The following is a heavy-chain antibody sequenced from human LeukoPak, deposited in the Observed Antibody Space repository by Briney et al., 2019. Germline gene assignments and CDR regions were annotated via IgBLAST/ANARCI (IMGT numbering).Heavy chain of an antibody. CDR2: ISSGSSYI. J-gene: IGHJ3*02. Sequence: PGGSLRLSCVASGFIFSSYSMNWGRQAPGKGLEWVSSISSGSSYIYYADSVKGRFTISRDNAKNSLYLQMSSLRAEDTAVYYCARNRVGATNDAFDIWGQGTMVTVSS. D-gene: IGHD1-26*01. V-gene: IGHV3-21*01. CDR1: GFIFSSYS. CDR3: ARNRVGATNDAFDI.